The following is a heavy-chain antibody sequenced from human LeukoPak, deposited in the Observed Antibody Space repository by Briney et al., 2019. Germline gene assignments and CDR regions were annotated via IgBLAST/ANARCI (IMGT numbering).Heavy chain of an antibody. Sequence: SETLSLTCAVYGGSFSGYYWSWIRQPPGKGLEWIGEINHSGSTNYNPSLKSRVTISVDTSKNQFSLKLSSVTAADKAVYYCARMGYYFDYWGQGTLVTVSS. J-gene: IGHJ4*02. CDR1: GGSFSGYY. CDR2: INHSGST. CDR3: ARMGYYFDY. V-gene: IGHV4-34*01. D-gene: IGHD3-16*01.